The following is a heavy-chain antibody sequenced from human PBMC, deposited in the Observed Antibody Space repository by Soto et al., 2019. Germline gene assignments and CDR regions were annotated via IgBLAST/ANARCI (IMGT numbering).Heavy chain of an antibody. CDR2: INHSGST. J-gene: IGHJ4*02. D-gene: IGHD2-8*01. CDR3: ARVPDRYCTNGVCFRKQSNYFDY. V-gene: IGHV4-34*01. Sequence: SETLSLTCAVYGGSFSGYYWSWIRQPPGKGLEWIGEINHSGSTNYNPSLESRVTISVDTSKNQFSLKLSSVTAADTAVYYCARVPDRYCTNGVCFRKQSNYFDYWGQGTLVTVSS. CDR1: GGSFSGYY.